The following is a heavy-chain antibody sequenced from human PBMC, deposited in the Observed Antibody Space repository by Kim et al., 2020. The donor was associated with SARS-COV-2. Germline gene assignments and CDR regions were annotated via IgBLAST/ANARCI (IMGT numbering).Heavy chain of an antibody. CDR3: ARVLRWLGHWYFDL. CDR1: GGSISSGGYS. CDR2: IYHSGST. V-gene: IGHV4-30-2*01. Sequence: SETLSLTCAVSGGSISSGGYSWSWIRQPPGKGLDWIGYIYHSGSTYYNPSLKSRVTISVDRSKNQFSLKLNSVTAADTAVYYCARVLRWLGHWYFDLWGRGTLVTVSS. D-gene: IGHD6-19*01. J-gene: IGHJ2*01.